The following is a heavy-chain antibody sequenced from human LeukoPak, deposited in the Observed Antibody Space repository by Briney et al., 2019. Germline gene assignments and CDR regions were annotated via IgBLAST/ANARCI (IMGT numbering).Heavy chain of an antibody. Sequence: SGGSLRLSCAASGFTFSGYDMSWVRQAPGKGLEWVAVISYDGTNKYYADSVKGRFIISRDNSKNTLYLQMNSLRAEDTAVYYCANDRRKWLVLSDAFDIWGQGTMVTVSS. V-gene: IGHV3-30*18. CDR1: GFTFSGYD. CDR2: ISYDGTNK. J-gene: IGHJ3*02. D-gene: IGHD6-19*01. CDR3: ANDRRKWLVLSDAFDI.